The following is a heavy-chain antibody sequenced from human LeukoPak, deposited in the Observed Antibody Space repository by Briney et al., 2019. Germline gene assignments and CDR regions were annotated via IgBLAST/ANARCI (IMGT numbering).Heavy chain of an antibody. CDR2: IYYSGST. V-gene: IGHV4-59*01. D-gene: IGHD6-6*01. J-gene: IGHJ4*02. CDR1: GGSISNYY. CDR3: ARLDGYSSSALDY. Sequence: PSETLSLTRTVSGGSISNYYWSWIRQPPGKGLEWIGYIYYSGSTNYNPSLKSRVTISVDTSKNQFSLKLNSVTAADTAVYYCARLDGYSSSALDYWGQGTLVTVSS.